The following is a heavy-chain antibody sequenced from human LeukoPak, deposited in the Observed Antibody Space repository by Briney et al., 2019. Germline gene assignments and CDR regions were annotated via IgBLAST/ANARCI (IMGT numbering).Heavy chain of an antibody. V-gene: IGHV1-3*01. D-gene: IGHD2/OR15-2a*01. J-gene: IGHJ6*02. CDR1: GYTFTIHA. Sequence: ASVKLSCKASGYTFTIHALHWVRQAPGEGLEWMAWINGATGNTEYSQKFQARVTITRDTSASTAYMELSSLRSEDTAVYYCARSIIIVPNTSYYYYYMDVWGQGTTVTVSS. CDR2: INGATGNT. CDR3: ARSIIIVPNTSYYYYYMDV.